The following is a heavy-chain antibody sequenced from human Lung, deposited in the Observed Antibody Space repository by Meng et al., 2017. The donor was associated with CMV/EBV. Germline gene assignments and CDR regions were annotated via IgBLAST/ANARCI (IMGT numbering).Heavy chain of an antibody. J-gene: IGHJ6*02. Sequence: GGSLGLXCAASGFIFSTYAMHWVRQAPGKGLEWVAFMLYDGSDKYYADPVKGRFTISRDNSKNTVYLKVSSLRPEDTAVYYGAKAHGLSTYFSLGYGLDVXGQGXTVTVSS. CDR3: AKAHGLSTYFSLGYGLDV. CDR2: MLYDGSDK. V-gene: IGHV3-30*02. CDR1: GFIFSTYA. D-gene: IGHD2/OR15-2a*01.